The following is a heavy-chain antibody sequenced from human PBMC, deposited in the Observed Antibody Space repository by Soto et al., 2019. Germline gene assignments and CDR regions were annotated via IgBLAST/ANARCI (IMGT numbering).Heavy chain of an antibody. CDR2: TYYRSNWYN. CDR1: GDSVSSNSVT. V-gene: IGHV6-1*01. J-gene: IGHJ4*02. D-gene: IGHD5-12*01. Sequence: SQTLSLTCDVSGDSVSSNSVTWNWVRQSLSRGLEWLGRTYYRSNWYNHYAVSVKSRITISPDTSKNQFSLQLNSVTPEDTAVYYCVRGGSDEDFDYWGQGTLVTVSS. CDR3: VRGGSDEDFDY.